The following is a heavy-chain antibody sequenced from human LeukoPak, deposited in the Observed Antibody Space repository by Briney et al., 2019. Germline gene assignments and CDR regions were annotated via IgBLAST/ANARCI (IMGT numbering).Heavy chain of an antibody. CDR1: GFTSSSYD. D-gene: IGHD6-19*01. J-gene: IGHJ4*02. Sequence: PGGSLRLSCAASGFTSSSYDMTWVRQAPGKGLVWVSTIGGSGGSTYYADSVKGRFTISRDNSKNTLYLQMNSLRAEDTAVYYCAKRPGIAVAGTFDYWGQGTLVTVSS. CDR2: IGGSGGST. CDR3: AKRPGIAVAGTFDY. V-gene: IGHV3-23*01.